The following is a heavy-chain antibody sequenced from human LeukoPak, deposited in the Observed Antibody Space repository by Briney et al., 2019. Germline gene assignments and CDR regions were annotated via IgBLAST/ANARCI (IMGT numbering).Heavy chain of an antibody. CDR2: INHSGST. J-gene: IGHJ4*02. CDR1: GGSFSGYY. D-gene: IGHD6-13*01. V-gene: IGHV4-34*01. CDR3: AREQSSSWFHYFDS. Sequence: SETLSLTCAVYGGSFSGYYWSWIRQPPGKGLEWIGEINHSGSTNYNPSLKSRVTISVDTSKNQFSLKLSSVTAADTAVYYCAREQSSSWFHYFDSWGQGTLVTVSS.